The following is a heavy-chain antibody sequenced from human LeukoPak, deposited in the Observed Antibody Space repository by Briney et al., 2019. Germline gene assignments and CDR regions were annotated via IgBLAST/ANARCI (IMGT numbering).Heavy chain of an antibody. V-gene: IGHV1-2*02. Sequence: GASVKVSCKASGYTFTGYYMHWVRQAPGQGLEWMGWINPNSGGTNYAQKFQGRVTMTSYMSTSTVYMELSSLRFDDTAIYYCAREGAVATAMLSLDYWGQGALVTVSS. CDR3: AREGAVATAMLSLDY. D-gene: IGHD5-18*01. CDR1: GYTFTGYY. J-gene: IGHJ4*02. CDR2: INPNSGGT.